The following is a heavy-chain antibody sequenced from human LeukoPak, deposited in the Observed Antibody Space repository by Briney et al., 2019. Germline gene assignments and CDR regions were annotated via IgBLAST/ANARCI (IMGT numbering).Heavy chain of an antibody. Sequence: ASVKVSCKASGGTFSSYAISWVRQAPGQGLEWMGWINTNTGNPTYAQGFTGRFVFSLDTSVSTAYLQISSLKAEDTAVYYCARVGGYDILTGYPYWGQGTLVTVSS. D-gene: IGHD3-9*01. J-gene: IGHJ4*02. CDR3: ARVGGYDILTGYPY. CDR1: GGTFSSYA. V-gene: IGHV7-4-1*02. CDR2: INTNTGNP.